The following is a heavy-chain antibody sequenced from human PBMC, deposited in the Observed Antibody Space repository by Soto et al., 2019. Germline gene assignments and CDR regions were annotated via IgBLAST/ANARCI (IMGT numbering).Heavy chain of an antibody. J-gene: IGHJ6*01. Sequence: EVQLLESGGGLVQPGGSLRLSCVASGLTFSSYAMSWVRQGPGKGLEWVSVISSGGGSTYYADSVKGRFTISRDNSKNTFYLRMNNLSADDTAVYFCAKYWQEVSGFGMGVWGQGTTVSVTS. CDR2: ISSGGGST. CDR1: GLTFSSYA. CDR3: AKYWQEVSGFGMGV. V-gene: IGHV3-23*01. D-gene: IGHD2-15*01.